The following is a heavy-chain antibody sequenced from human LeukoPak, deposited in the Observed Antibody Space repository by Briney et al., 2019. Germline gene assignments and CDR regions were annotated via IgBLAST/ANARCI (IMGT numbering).Heavy chain of an antibody. CDR1: GFTFGDYA. CDR2: IRSKAYGGTT. D-gene: IGHD3-22*01. V-gene: IGHV3-49*04. Sequence: GGSLRLSCTASGFTFGDYAMSWVRQAPGKGLEWVGFIRSKAYGGTTEYAASVKGRFTISRDDSKSIAYLQMNSLKTEDTAVYYCTRASSMIVVVITPDAFDIWGQGTMVTVSP. J-gene: IGHJ3*02. CDR3: TRASSMIVVVITPDAFDI.